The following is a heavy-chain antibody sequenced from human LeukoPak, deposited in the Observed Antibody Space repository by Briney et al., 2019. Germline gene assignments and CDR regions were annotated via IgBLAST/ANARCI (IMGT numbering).Heavy chain of an antibody. Sequence: PGGSLRLSCAASGFTFSSYAMSWVRQAPGKGLEWVSGIGAGGRSTYYADSVKGRFTTSRDNSKNTLYLQMNSLRAEDTAVYYCAKGGAYYYDSSGYYNYWGQGTLVTVSS. CDR1: GFTFSSYA. V-gene: IGHV3-23*01. CDR2: IGAGGRST. D-gene: IGHD3-22*01. CDR3: AKGGAYYYDSSGYYNY. J-gene: IGHJ4*02.